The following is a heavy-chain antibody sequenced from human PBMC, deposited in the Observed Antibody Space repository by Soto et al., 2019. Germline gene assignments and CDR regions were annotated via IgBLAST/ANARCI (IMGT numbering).Heavy chain of an antibody. Sequence: QVQLVESGGDVVQPGRSLRLSYAASGFTFSFYAMHWVRQAPGKGLEWVAVISYNGRNKHYVDSVKGRFTISRDNSQDTLSLQMDRLRPDDTAVYYCARQAKIGDRSQFYFDSWGQGTLVTVSS. CDR2: ISYNGRNK. V-gene: IGHV3-30*04. J-gene: IGHJ4*02. D-gene: IGHD3-16*01. CDR3: ARQAKIGDRSQFYFDS. CDR1: GFTFSFYA.